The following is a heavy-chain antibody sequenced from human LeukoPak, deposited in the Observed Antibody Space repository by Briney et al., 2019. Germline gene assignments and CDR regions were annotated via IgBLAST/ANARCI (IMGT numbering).Heavy chain of an antibody. CDR1: GGSFSGYY. J-gene: IGHJ4*02. V-gene: IGHV4-59*08. Sequence: SETLSLTCAVYGGSFSGYYWSWIRQPPGKGLEWIGYIYDNGSPSYNPSLKSRVTISVDSSKNQFSLRLSSVTAADTAVYYCARRRRDSSGLYYFDYWGQGTLVTVSS. CDR2: IYDNGSP. CDR3: ARRRRDSSGLYYFDY. D-gene: IGHD3-22*01.